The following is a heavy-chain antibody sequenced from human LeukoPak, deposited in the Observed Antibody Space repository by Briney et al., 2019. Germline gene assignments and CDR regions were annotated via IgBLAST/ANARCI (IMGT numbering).Heavy chain of an antibody. Sequence: GESLKISCKGSGYSFTKYWSAWVRQMPGKGLEWMGIIYPGDSATRYSPSFQGQVTISVDKSISTAYLQWSSLKASDTAMYYCAIHDTSKGMDVWGQGTTVTVS. CDR3: AIHDTSKGMDV. J-gene: IGHJ6*02. CDR2: IYPGDSAT. D-gene: IGHD5-18*01. V-gene: IGHV5-51*01. CDR1: GYSFTKYW.